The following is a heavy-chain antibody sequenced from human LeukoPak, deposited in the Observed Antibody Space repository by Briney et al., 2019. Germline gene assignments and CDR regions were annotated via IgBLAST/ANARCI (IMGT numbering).Heavy chain of an antibody. D-gene: IGHD3-10*01. CDR1: GGSISHYY. CDR2: MFISGST. J-gene: IGHJ4*02. CDR3: ARASVVYYYGSGSYSY. V-gene: IGHV4-4*07. Sequence: SETLSLTCTVSGGSISHYYWSWIRQSAGKGLEWVGRMFISGSTNYNPSLKSRVTISVDTSKNQFSLKLSSVTAADTAVYYCARASVVYYYGSGSYSYWGQGTLVTVSS.